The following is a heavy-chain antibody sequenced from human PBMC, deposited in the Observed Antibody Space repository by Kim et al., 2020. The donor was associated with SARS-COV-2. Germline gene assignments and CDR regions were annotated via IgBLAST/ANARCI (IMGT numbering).Heavy chain of an antibody. CDR1: GFTFSSYS. Sequence: GGSLRLSCAASGFTFSSYSMNWVRQAPGKGLEWVSSISSSSSYIYYADSVKGRFTISRDNAKNSLYLQMNSQRAEDTAVYYCARDASRGDYGSGSYYGMDVWGQGTTVTVSS. CDR3: ARDASRGDYGSGSYYGMDV. CDR2: ISSSSSYI. D-gene: IGHD3-10*01. J-gene: IGHJ6*02. V-gene: IGHV3-21*01.